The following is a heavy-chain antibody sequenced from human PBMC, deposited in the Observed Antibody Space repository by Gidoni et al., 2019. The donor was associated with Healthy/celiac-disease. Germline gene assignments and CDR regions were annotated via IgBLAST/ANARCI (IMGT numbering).Heavy chain of an antibody. CDR3: ARGWLRFGEFDY. J-gene: IGHJ4*02. CDR2: ISWNSGSI. V-gene: IGHV3-9*01. D-gene: IGHD5-12*01. Sequence: DVQLVESGGGLVQPGRSLRLSCAASGFTFDAYALHWVRQAPGKGLEWVSGISWNSGSIGYADSVKGRFTISRDNAKNSLYLQMNSLRAEDTALYYCARGWLRFGEFDYWGQGTLVTVSS. CDR1: GFTFDAYA.